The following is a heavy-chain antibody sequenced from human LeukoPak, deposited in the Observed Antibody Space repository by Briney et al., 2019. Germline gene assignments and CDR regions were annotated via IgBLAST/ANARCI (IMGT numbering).Heavy chain of an antibody. D-gene: IGHD2-15*01. J-gene: IGHJ4*02. V-gene: IGHV3-23*01. CDR1: GFTFTNYA. CDR2: ISGSGDGT. Sequence: PGGSLRLSCAASGFTFTNYAVSWVRQAPGKGLEWVSAISGSGDGTYYADSVKGRFTISRDNARNSLYLQMNSLRAEDTAVYYCTNIYCSGGACSYFDDWGQGTLVTVPS. CDR3: TNIYCSGGACSYFDD.